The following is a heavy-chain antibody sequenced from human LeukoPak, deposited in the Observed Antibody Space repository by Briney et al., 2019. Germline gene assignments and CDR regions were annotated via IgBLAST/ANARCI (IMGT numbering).Heavy chain of an antibody. D-gene: IGHD1-1*01. J-gene: IGHJ4*02. CDR1: GGSISTFY. V-gene: IGHV4-59*01. CDR2: IYYSGTT. Sequence: SETLSLTCTVSGGSISTFYWNWIRQPPGKGLEWIGDIYYSGTTDYSPSLKSRVTISVDTSKNQFSLKLSSVTAADTAVYYCVGAPNWNDEGVWGQGALVIVSS. CDR3: VGAPNWNDEGV.